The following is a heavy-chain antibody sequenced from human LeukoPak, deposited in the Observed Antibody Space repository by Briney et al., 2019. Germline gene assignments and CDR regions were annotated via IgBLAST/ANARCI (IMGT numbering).Heavy chain of an antibody. CDR2: INPNSGGT. J-gene: IGHJ5*02. Sequence: ASVKVSCKASGYTFTNYGISWVRQAPGQGLEWMGWINPNSGGTNYAQKFQGRVTMTRDTSISTAYMELSRLRSDDTAVYYCARVGDYSNYPLGPWGQGTLVTVSS. CDR1: GYTFTNYG. D-gene: IGHD4-11*01. CDR3: ARVGDYSNYPLGP. V-gene: IGHV1-2*02.